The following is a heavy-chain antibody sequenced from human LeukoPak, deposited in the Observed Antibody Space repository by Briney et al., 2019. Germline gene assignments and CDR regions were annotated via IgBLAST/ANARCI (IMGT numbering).Heavy chain of an antibody. CDR2: IYYSGST. D-gene: IGHD2-15*01. V-gene: IGHV4-59*01. Sequence: SETLSLTCTVSGGSFSNYYWSWIRQPPGRGLEWIGYIYYSGSTSYNPSLKSRFTISLDTSRNQLPLNLRSLTATEAAVYYCAXVXCSXGGCQALAIDYWGQGTLVTVSS. CDR3: AXVXCSXGGCQALAIDY. J-gene: IGHJ4*02. CDR1: GGSFSNYY.